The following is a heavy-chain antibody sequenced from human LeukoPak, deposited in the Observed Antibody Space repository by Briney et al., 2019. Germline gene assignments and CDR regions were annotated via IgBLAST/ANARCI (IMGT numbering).Heavy chain of an antibody. D-gene: IGHD6-13*01. CDR1: GITFSSYS. CDR2: ISSSSSYI. Sequence: GGSLRLSCAASGITFSSYSMNWVRQAPGKGLEWVSSISSSSSYIYYADSVKGRFTISRDNAKNSLYLQMNSLRAEDTAVYYCARAYSSPHAFDIWGQGTMVTVSS. J-gene: IGHJ3*02. CDR3: ARAYSSPHAFDI. V-gene: IGHV3-21*01.